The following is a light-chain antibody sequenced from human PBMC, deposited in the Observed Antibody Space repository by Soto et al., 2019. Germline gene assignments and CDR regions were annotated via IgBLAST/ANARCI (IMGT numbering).Light chain of an antibody. J-gene: IGLJ1*01. CDR3: SSYTTSNTRQIV. V-gene: IGLV2-14*03. CDR2: DVR. Sequence: QSALTQPASVSGSPGQSITISCTGTSSDVGGYNYVSWYQHHPGKAPKLMIFDVRNRPSGVSNPFSGSKSGNTASLTISGLQPDDEADYYCSSYTTSNTRQIVFGTGTKVTVL. CDR1: SSDVGGYNY.